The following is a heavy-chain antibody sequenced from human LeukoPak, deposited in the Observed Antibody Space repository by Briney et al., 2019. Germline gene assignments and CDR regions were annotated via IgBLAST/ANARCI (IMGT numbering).Heavy chain of an antibody. CDR1: GFTFSSYW. J-gene: IGHJ4*02. V-gene: IGHV3-74*01. CDR2: IHTDGTTT. Sequence: GGSLRLSCAASGFTFSSYWMHWVRQAPGKGLVWVSHIHTDGTTTNYADSVKGRFTISRDNAKNTLYLQMNSLKTEDTAVYYCTTIAPAGQIDYWGQGTLVTVSS. CDR3: TTIAPAGQIDY. D-gene: IGHD6-13*01.